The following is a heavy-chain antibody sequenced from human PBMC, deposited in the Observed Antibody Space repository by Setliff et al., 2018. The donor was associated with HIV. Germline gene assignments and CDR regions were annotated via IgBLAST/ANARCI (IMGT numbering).Heavy chain of an antibody. CDR2: IYDSGNT. CDR3: PSLSGSSGDYVFDY. Sequence: SETLSLTCTVSGGSIGSSSDYGGWIRQPPGNGREWIGSIYDSGNTYYNPSLGSRVTISVDTSNNHFSLSLNSVTAAATAVYYCPSLSGSSGDYVFDYWGPGTLLTASS. D-gene: IGHD3-22*01. J-gene: IGHJ4*02. V-gene: IGHV4-39*02. CDR1: GGSIGSSSDY.